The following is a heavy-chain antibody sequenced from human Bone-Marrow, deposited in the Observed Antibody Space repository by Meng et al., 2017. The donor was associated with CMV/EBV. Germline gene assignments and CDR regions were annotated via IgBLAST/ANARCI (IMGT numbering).Heavy chain of an antibody. J-gene: IGHJ3*02. CDR3: AREGKWEQLSGAFDM. Sequence: GGSLRLSCAASGFIVSSNYMNWVRQAPGKGLEWVSVIFASGSAYYVDSVKGRFTISRDTSKNTLYLQRSSLRADDTAVYYCAREGKWEQLSGAFDMWGQGTMVTVSS. V-gene: IGHV3-53*01. CDR1: GFIVSSNY. D-gene: IGHD1-26*01. CDR2: IFASGSA.